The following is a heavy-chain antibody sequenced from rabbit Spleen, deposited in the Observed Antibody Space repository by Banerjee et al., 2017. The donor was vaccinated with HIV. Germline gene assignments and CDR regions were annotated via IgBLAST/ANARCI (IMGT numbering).Heavy chain of an antibody. D-gene: IGHD1-1*01. V-gene: IGHV1S45*01. Sequence: QEQLEESGGGLVKPEGSLTLTCTASGVSFSGSSYMCWVRQAPGKGLEWIACIETGSSGFTYFATWAKGRFTISKTSSTTVTLQVTSLTAADTATYFCARDTSSSFSSYGMDLWGPGTLVTVS. CDR1: GVSFSGSSY. CDR3: ARDTSSSFSSYGMDL. J-gene: IGHJ6*01. CDR2: IETGSSGFT.